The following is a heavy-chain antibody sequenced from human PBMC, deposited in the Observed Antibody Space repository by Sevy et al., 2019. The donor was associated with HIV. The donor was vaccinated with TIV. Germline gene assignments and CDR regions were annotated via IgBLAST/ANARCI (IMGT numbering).Heavy chain of an antibody. CDR1: GFTFDDYG. Sequence: GGSLRLSCAASGFTFDDYGMSWVRQAPGKGLEWVSGINWNGGSTGYADSVKGRFTISRDNAKNSLYLQMNSLRAEDTALYYCARDSGEGGGLYDSSGYPLYYYYDMDVWGQGTTVTVSS. CDR3: ARDSGEGGGLYDSSGYPLYYYYDMDV. CDR2: INWNGGST. D-gene: IGHD3-22*01. J-gene: IGHJ6*02. V-gene: IGHV3-20*04.